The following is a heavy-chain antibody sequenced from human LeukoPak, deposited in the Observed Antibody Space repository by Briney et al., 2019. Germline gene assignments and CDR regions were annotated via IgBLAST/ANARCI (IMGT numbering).Heavy chain of an antibody. Sequence: ASVKVSCKASGYIFTDYAIHWLRQAPGQRPEWMGWLNAGNGNTKYSQKFQGRITLIRDTSAATAYMELSSLRHDDLAVYYCARGRGTSGSNRDFYYYYYMDVWGKGTTVTVSS. J-gene: IGHJ6*03. CDR3: ARGRGTSGSNRDFYYYYYMDV. CDR1: GYIFTDYA. V-gene: IGHV1-3*01. D-gene: IGHD2-15*01. CDR2: LNAGNGNT.